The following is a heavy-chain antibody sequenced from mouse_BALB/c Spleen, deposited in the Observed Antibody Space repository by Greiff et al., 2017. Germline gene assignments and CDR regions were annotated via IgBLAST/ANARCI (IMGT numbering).Heavy chain of an antibody. CDR1: GFTFSSYG. Sequence: EVKVVESGGDLVKPGGSLKLSCAASGFTFSSYGMSWVRQTPDKRLEWVATISSGGSYTYYPDSVKGRFTISRDNAKNTLYLQMSSLKSEDTAMYYCARHGGYDGNYAMDYWGQGTSVTVSS. J-gene: IGHJ4*01. CDR3: ARHGGYDGNYAMDY. V-gene: IGHV5-6*01. CDR2: ISSGGSYT. D-gene: IGHD2-14*01.